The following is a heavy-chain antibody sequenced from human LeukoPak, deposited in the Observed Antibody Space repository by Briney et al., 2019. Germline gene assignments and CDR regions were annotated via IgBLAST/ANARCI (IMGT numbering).Heavy chain of an antibody. Sequence: GGPLRLSCAASGFIFRNACMSWVRQAPGRGLEWVGRIKSETDSGTTDYAAPVKGRCTISRNDSKKTLYLQMYSLKSEDTAVYYCTTSPAQSDYGGEGTLVTVS. CDR1: GFIFRNAC. CDR3: TTSPAQSDY. D-gene: IGHD2-2*01. CDR2: IKSETDSGTT. V-gene: IGHV3-15*01. J-gene: IGHJ4*02.